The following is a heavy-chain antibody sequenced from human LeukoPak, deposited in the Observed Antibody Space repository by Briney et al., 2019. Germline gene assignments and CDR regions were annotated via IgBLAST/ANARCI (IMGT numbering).Heavy chain of an antibody. D-gene: IGHD6-19*01. J-gene: IGHJ4*02. V-gene: IGHV4-34*01. Sequence: SETLSLTCAVYGGSFSGYYWSWIPQPPGKGLEWIGEINHSGRTNYNPSLKSRVTISVDTSKNQFSLKLSSVTAADTAVYYCARFSSGWYSRFDYWGQGTLVTVSS. CDR2: INHSGRT. CDR3: ARFSSGWYSRFDY. CDR1: GGSFSGYY.